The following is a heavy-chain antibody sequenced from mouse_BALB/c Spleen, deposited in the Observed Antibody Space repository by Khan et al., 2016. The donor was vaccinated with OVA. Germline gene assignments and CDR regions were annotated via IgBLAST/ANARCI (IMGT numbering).Heavy chain of an antibody. CDR3: TRPHYCGSNYYLDY. Sequence: EVKLVESGGGLVKPGGSLKLSCAASGFAFSYYDMSWVRQTPEKRLEWVAFISTGGDNTYYPDTVKGRFTISRDNAKNTLYLQMSSLKSEDTAMYYCTRPHYCGSNYYLDYWGQGTTLTVSS. D-gene: IGHD1-1*01. CDR2: ISTGGDNT. J-gene: IGHJ2*01. CDR1: GFAFSYYD. V-gene: IGHV5-12-1*01.